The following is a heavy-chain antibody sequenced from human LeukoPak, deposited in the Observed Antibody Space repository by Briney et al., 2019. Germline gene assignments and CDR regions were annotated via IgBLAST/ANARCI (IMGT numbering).Heavy chain of an antibody. CDR1: GGSISSYY. Sequence: SETLSLTCTVSGGSISSYYWSWIRQPPGKGLEWIGYIYYSGSTNYNPSLKSRVTISVDTSKNQFSLKLSSVTAADTAVYYCARDRYSSGWRYMDVWGKGTTVTVSS. D-gene: IGHD6-19*01. J-gene: IGHJ6*03. CDR3: ARDRYSSGWRYMDV. V-gene: IGHV4-59*12. CDR2: IYYSGST.